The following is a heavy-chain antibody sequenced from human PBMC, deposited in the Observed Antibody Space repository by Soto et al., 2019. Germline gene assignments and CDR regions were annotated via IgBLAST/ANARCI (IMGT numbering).Heavy chain of an antibody. CDR1: GFTFSSYA. D-gene: IGHD2-15*01. Sequence: PGGSLRRSCVGSGFTFSSYAMSWIRQAPGKGLEWVSAISGSGGSTYYADSVKGRFTISRDNSKNTLYLQMNSLRAEDTAVYYCASCSGGSCFDYWGQGTLVTVSS. CDR2: ISGSGGST. CDR3: ASCSGGSCFDY. J-gene: IGHJ4*02. V-gene: IGHV3-23*01.